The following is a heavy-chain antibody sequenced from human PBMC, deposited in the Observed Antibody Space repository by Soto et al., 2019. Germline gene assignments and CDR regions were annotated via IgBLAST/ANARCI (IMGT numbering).Heavy chain of an antibody. J-gene: IGHJ4*02. CDR2: IGSGSGDI. CDR3: AKYSTTSASRYFDF. CDR1: GFTFSSYA. Sequence: PGGSLRLSCVASGFTFSSYAVAWIRQVPGKGLEWVSVIGSGSGDIHYADSVKGRFTIFRDNSKNTLYLQMSSLIAEDTAVYYCAKYSTTSASRYFDFWGQGTLVTVSS. D-gene: IGHD1-1*01. V-gene: IGHV3-23*01.